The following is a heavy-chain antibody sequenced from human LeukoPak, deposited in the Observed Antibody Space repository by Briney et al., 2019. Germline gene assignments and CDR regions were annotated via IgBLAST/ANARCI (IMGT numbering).Heavy chain of an antibody. CDR1: RFTFSTYG. CDR3: AKDRCSNGIGCYFYYMDV. V-gene: IGHV3-30*02. J-gene: IGHJ6*03. Sequence: GGSLRLSCAASRFTFSTYGMHWVRQAPGKGLEWVAYIQYDGSNQQYADSVKGRFSISRDSSKNILYLQMNSLRAEDTAAYYCAKDRCSNGIGCYFYYMDVWGKGTTVTVSS. CDR2: IQYDGSNQ. D-gene: IGHD2-8*01.